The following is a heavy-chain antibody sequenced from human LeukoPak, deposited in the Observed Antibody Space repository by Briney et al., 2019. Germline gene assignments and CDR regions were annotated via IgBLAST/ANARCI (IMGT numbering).Heavy chain of an antibody. Sequence: PGGSLRLSCAASGFTFSSSSMSWVRQAPGKGLEWVSALTGSGGSTYYADSVKGRFTISRDNSKKTLFLQMNSLRAEDTAVYYCARDRGQCTTSGCHAGADDAFDVWGQGTLVTVSS. J-gene: IGHJ3*01. CDR2: LTGSGGST. CDR3: ARDRGQCTTSGCHAGADDAFDV. CDR1: GFTFSSSS. D-gene: IGHD2/OR15-2a*01. V-gene: IGHV3-23*01.